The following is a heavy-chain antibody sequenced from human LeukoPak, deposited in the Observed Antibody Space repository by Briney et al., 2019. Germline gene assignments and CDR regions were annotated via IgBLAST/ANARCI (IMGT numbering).Heavy chain of an antibody. D-gene: IGHD2-21*02. V-gene: IGHV3-30-3*01. J-gene: IGHJ6*02. CDR2: ISYGGSNK. Sequence: GRSLRLSCAASGFTFSSYAMHWVRQAPGKGLEWVAVISYGGSNKYYADSVKGRFTISRDNSKNTLYLQMNSLRAEDTAVYYCARVGYCGGDCYPPYYYYGMDVWGQGTTVTVSS. CDR1: GFTFSSYA. CDR3: ARVGYCGGDCYPPYYYYGMDV.